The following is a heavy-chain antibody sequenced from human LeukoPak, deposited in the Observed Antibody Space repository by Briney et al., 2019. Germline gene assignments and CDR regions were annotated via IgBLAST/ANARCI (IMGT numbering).Heavy chain of an antibody. CDR3: AKDPDSRSQGYFDY. CDR2: IIGGGGTT. Sequence: GGSLILSCAASGFTFSSYAMSWVRRAPGKGLEWVSAIIGGGGTTYYADSVKGRFTISRDNSMNTLFLQMNSLRADDTAVYYCAKDPDSRSQGYFDYWGQGTLVTVSS. V-gene: IGHV3-23*01. CDR1: GFTFSSYA. D-gene: IGHD1-26*01. J-gene: IGHJ4*02.